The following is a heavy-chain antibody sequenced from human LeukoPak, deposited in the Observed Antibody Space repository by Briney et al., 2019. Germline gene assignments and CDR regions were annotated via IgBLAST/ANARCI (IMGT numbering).Heavy chain of an antibody. CDR2: ISWNSGSI. V-gene: IGHV3-9*01. J-gene: IGHJ3*02. CDR3: AKEIAAAVTYAFDI. CDR1: GFTFDDYA. D-gene: IGHD6-13*01. Sequence: PGGSLRLSCAASGFTFDDYAMRWVRQAPGKGLEWVSGISWNSGSIGYADSVKGRFTISRDNAKNSLYLQMNSLRAEDTALYYCAKEIAAAVTYAFDIWGQGTMVTVSS.